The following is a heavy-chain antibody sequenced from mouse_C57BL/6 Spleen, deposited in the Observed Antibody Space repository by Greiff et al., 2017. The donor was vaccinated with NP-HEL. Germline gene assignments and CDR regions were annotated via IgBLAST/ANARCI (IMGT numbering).Heavy chain of an antibody. CDR2: ISSGGSYT. CDR1: GFTFSSYG. D-gene: IGHD1-1*01. J-gene: IGHJ4*01. CDR3: ASLVYYGSRDHAMDY. V-gene: IGHV5-6*01. Sequence: EVKLVESGGDLVKPGGSLKLSCAASGFTFSSYGMSWVRQTPDKRLEWVATISSGGSYTYYPDSVKGRVTISRDNAKNTLYLQMSSLKSEDTAMYYCASLVYYGSRDHAMDYWGQGTSVTVSS.